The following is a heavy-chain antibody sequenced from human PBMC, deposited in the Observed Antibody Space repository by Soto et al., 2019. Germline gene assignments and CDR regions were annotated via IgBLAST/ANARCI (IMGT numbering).Heavy chain of an antibody. CDR3: AREWFVLMVYAYFDY. Sequence: GGSLRLSCAASGFTFSSYWMSWVRQAPGKGLEWVANIKQDGSEKYYVDSVKGRFTISRDNAKNSLYLQMNSLRAEDTAVYYCAREWFVLMVYAYFDYWGQGTLVTVSS. V-gene: IGHV3-7*01. D-gene: IGHD2-8*01. J-gene: IGHJ4*02. CDR1: GFTFSSYW. CDR2: IKQDGSEK.